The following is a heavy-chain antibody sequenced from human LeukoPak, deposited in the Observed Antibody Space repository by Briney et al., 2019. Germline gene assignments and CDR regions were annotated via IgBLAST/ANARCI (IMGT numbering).Heavy chain of an antibody. J-gene: IGHJ4*02. CDR1: GGSITVYY. Sequence: KPSETLSLTCSVSGGSITVYYWNWIRQSPGKGLEWIGSISYSGSTNYNPSLKSRVTISIDTSKNRFPLKVSSVIAADTAMYYCARGGSRSYTSSTLDYWGQGTLVTASS. V-gene: IGHV4-59*12. D-gene: IGHD6-6*01. CDR2: ISYSGST. CDR3: ARGGSRSYTSSTLDY.